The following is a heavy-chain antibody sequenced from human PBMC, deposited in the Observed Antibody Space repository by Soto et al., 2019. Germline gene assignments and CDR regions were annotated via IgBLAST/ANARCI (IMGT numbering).Heavy chain of an antibody. CDR1: GXTFSSYG. V-gene: IGHV3-23*01. CDR3: EKAYYYDSSGYSHDAFDI. D-gene: IGHD3-22*01. J-gene: IGHJ3*02. Sequence: GSLRLSCAASGXTFSSYGMGWVRRAPGKGLEWVSAISGRGGSTYYADSVKGRFTISRDNSKNTLYLQMNSLRAEDTAVYYCEKAYYYDSSGYSHDAFDIWGQGTMVTVSS. CDR2: ISGRGGST.